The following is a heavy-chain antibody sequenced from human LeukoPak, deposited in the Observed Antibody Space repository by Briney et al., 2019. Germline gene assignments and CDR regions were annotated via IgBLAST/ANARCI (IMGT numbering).Heavy chain of an antibody. V-gene: IGHV3-21*01. CDR1: GFTFSSYS. D-gene: IGHD3-16*02. CDR3: ARGDLFGGVIDRFDY. Sequence: PGGSLRLSCAASGFTFSSYSMNWVRQAPGKGLEWVSSISSSSSYIYYADSVKGRFTISRDNAKNSLYLQMNSLRAEDTAVYYCARGDLFGGVIDRFDYWGQGTLVTVSS. CDR2: ISSSSSYI. J-gene: IGHJ4*02.